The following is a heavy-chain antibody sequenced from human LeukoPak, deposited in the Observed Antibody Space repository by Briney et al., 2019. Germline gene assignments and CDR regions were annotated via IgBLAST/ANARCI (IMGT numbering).Heavy chain of an antibody. CDR3: ARDGGRSSLDY. J-gene: IGHJ4*02. V-gene: IGHV4-4*02. CDR1: GGSISSSNW. Sequence: PSETLSLTCAVSGGSISSSNWWGWVRQPPGKGLEWIGEIYHSGSTNYNPSLKSRVTISVDTSKNQFSLKLSSVTAADTAVYYCARDGGRSSLDYWGQGTLVTVSS. CDR2: IYHSGST. D-gene: IGHD3-10*01.